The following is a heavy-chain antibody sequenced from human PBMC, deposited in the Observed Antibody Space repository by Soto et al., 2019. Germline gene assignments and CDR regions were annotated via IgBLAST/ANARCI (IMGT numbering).Heavy chain of an antibody. J-gene: IGHJ4*02. V-gene: IGHV1-46*02. CDR3: ARVDFWRGYSPYFAY. D-gene: IGHD3-3*01. CDR1: RYRINSNY. Sequence: WKERRYRINSNYRRWLQHYTKQGLEWMGIINPSGGSTSYAQKFQGRVTMTRDTSTSTVHMELSSLRSEDTAVYYCARVDFWRGYSPYFAYWGQGTLVPVSS. CDR2: INPSGGST.